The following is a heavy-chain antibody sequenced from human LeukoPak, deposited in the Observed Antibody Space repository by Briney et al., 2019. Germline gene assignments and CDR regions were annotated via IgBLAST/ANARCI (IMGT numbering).Heavy chain of an antibody. J-gene: IGHJ6*03. CDR3: ARQKILWFGSRYYMDV. D-gene: IGHD3-10*01. CDR2: INHSGST. V-gene: IGHV4-34*01. CDR1: GGSFSGYY. Sequence: SETLSLTCALYGGSFSGYYWSWIRQPPGKGLEWMGEINHSGSTNYNPSLKSRVTISVDTSKNQFSLKLSSVPSADTTVYYCARQKILWFGSRYYMDVWGKGTTVTISS.